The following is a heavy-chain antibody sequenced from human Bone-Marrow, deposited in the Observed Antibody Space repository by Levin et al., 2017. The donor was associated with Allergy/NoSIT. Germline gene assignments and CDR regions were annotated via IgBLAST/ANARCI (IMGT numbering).Heavy chain of an antibody. CDR1: GYTFNDYY. J-gene: IGHJ3*01. CDR2: INPDGGGT. D-gene: IGHD1-26*01. CDR3: ARDLVGVDAFDF. Sequence: GASVKVSCKATGYTFNDYYIHWIRQAPGQGLEWMGRINPDGGGTKFSQKFEGRVTLTRDTSIRTVNMELSSLRSDDTAVYFCARDLVGVDAFDFWGQGTMVIVSS. V-gene: IGHV1-2*02.